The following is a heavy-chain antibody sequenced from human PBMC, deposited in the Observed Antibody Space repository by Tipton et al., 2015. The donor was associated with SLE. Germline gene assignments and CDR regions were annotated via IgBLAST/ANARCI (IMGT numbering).Heavy chain of an antibody. Sequence: SLRLSCVVSGFTFSDYYMSWIRQAPGKGLEWVSYISGRGSTIYYADSVKGRFTISRDNAKNSVYLQMNSLRAEDTAVYYCARNLELRTYYYYMDVWGKGTTVTVSS. D-gene: IGHD1-7*01. CDR2: ISGRGSTI. J-gene: IGHJ6*03. V-gene: IGHV3-11*04. CDR3: ARNLELRTYYYYMDV. CDR1: GFTFSDYY.